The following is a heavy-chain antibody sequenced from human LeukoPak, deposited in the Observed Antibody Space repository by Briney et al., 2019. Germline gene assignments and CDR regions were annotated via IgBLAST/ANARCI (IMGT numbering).Heavy chain of an antibody. V-gene: IGHV3-23*01. CDR1: GFTFSSYA. CDR3: AKADSARGVTLKSTIDY. J-gene: IGHJ4*02. CDR2: ISGNGGST. D-gene: IGHD2-21*02. Sequence: PGGSLRLSCAASGFTFSSYAMSWVRQARGKGLEWFSVISGNGGSTYYADSVKGRFTISRDNSKNTLYLQMNSLRGEDTAVYYCAKADSARGVTLKSTIDYWGQGTLVTVSS.